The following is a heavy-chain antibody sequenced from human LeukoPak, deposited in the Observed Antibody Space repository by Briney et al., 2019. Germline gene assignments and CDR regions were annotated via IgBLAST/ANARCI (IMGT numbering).Heavy chain of an antibody. V-gene: IGHV5-10-1*01. CDR2: IDPSDSYT. J-gene: IGHJ4*02. Sequence: PGESLKISCKGSGYSFTSYWISWVRQMPGKGLEWMGRIDPSDSYTNYSPSFQGHVTISADKSISTVYLQWSSLKASDTAMYYCASTEATEVSDYWSQGTLVTVSS. CDR1: GYSFTSYW. D-gene: IGHD1-26*01. CDR3: ASTEATEVSDY.